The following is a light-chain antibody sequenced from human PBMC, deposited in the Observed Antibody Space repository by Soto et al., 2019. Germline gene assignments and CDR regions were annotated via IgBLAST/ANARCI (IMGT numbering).Light chain of an antibody. CDR1: HNIAKR. J-gene: IGKJ1*01. Sequence: IQMTQSPSTLSASVGDSVTITCRASHNIAKRLAWYQQKPGRAPRLLIYDASTVQTGSASRFSGSGSGTEFTLTITGLRPDDFATYYCQHLDTNWPFGQGTKVEIK. CDR2: DAS. V-gene: IGKV1-5*01. CDR3: QHLDTNWP.